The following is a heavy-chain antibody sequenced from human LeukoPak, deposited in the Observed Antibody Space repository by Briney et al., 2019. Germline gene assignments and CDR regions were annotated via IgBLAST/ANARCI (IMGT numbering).Heavy chain of an antibody. D-gene: IGHD6-19*01. CDR2: IYYSGST. V-gene: IGHV4-59*12. CDR3: ARDVEAVAGTSLDAFDI. J-gene: IGHJ3*02. CDR1: GGSISSYY. Sequence: SETLSLTCTVSGGSISSYYWSWIRQPPGKGLEWIGYIYYSGSTNYKPSLKSRVTMSVDTSKNQFSLKLSSVTAADTAVYYCARDVEAVAGTSLDAFDIWGQGTMVTVSS.